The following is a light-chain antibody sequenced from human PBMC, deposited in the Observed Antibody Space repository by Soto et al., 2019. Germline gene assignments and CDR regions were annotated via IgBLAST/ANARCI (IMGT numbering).Light chain of an antibody. J-gene: IGKJ4*01. V-gene: IGKV3-11*01. Sequence: EIVLTQSPGTLSLSPGERASLSCRASQSVGNFLVWYQQKPGQAPSLLIYDTSNRATGIPARFSGRGSGTDFTLTISSLEPEDFAIYYCQQYVNWPLTFGGGTKVEIK. CDR3: QQYVNWPLT. CDR1: QSVGNF. CDR2: DTS.